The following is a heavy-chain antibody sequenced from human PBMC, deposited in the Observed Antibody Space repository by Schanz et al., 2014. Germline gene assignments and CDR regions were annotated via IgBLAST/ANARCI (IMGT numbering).Heavy chain of an antibody. J-gene: IGHJ4*02. Sequence: EVQLLESGGGLVQPGGSLRLSCAASGFNFNNFAMTWVRQAPGKGLEWVSYVSRSTPDIYYADSVKGRFTISRDNAKNSLYLEMNSLRAEDTAVYYCARIGGSVFDYWAQGTLVTVSS. CDR1: GFNFNNFA. CDR3: ARIGGSVFDY. D-gene: IGHD3-10*01. CDR2: VSRSTPDI. V-gene: IGHV3-48*01.